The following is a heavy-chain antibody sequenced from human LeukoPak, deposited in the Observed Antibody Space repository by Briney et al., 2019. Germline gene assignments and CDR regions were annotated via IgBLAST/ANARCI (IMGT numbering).Heavy chain of an antibody. CDR3: AREMATINKGFDY. J-gene: IGHJ4*02. V-gene: IGHV1-69*05. Sequence: SVKVSCKASGGTFSSYAISWVRQAPGQGLEWMGGIIPIFGTANYAQKFQGRVTITTDESTSTAYMELSSLRSEDTAVYYCAREMATINKGFDYWGQGTLVTVSS. CDR1: GGTFSSYA. CDR2: IIPIFGTA. D-gene: IGHD5-24*01.